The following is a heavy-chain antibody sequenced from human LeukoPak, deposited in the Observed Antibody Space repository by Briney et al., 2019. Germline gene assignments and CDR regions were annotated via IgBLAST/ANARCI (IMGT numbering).Heavy chain of an antibody. Sequence: GGSLRLSCAATYFTVSDNYMNWVRQAPGKGLEWVAVIHGTGTAYYADSVRGRFTISRDNSKNSLYFQMNGLRAEDTAVYYCVRGRRWFDPWGQETLVTVSS. V-gene: IGHV3-53*01. CDR3: VRGRRWFDP. CDR1: YFTVSDNY. J-gene: IGHJ5*02. CDR2: IHGTGTA.